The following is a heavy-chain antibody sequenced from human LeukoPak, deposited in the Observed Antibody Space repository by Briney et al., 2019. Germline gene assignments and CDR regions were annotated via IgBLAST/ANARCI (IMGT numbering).Heavy chain of an antibody. CDR3: AKGSGYDVDY. Sequence: GGSLRLSCTASGFTFGDYAMSWVRQAPGKGLEWVAFIRYDGSNKYYADSVKGRFTISRDNSKNTLYLQMNSLRAEDTAVYYCAKGSGYDVDYWGQGTLVTVSS. CDR2: IRYDGSNK. CDR1: GFTFGDYA. J-gene: IGHJ4*02. V-gene: IGHV3-30*02. D-gene: IGHD5-12*01.